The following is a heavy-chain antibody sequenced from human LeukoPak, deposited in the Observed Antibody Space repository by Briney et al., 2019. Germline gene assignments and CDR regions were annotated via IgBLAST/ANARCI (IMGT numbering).Heavy chain of an antibody. CDR3: ARQHGSGSYYSRAIDY. V-gene: IGHV5-51*01. J-gene: IGHJ4*02. CDR1: GYSFTTYW. CDR2: IYPGDSDT. D-gene: IGHD3-10*01. Sequence: GESLKISCEASGYSFTTYWIGWVRQMPGKGLEWMGIIYPGDSDTRYSPSFQGQATISADKSINTAYLQWSSLTASDTAMYYCARQHGSGSYYSRAIDYWGQGTLVTVSS.